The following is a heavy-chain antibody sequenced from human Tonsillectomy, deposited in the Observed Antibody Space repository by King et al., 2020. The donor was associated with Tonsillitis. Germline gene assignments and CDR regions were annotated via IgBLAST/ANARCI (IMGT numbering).Heavy chain of an antibody. J-gene: IGHJ3*02. V-gene: IGHV3-23*04. D-gene: IGHD5-18*01. Sequence: VQLVQSGGGLVQPGGSLRLSCAASGFTFSSYAMSWVRQAPGKGLEWVSGMSGSGGSTYYADSVKGRFTISRDNSKNTLYLQMNSLRAEDTAVYYCAKAAGYSDGDGDAAYAFDIWGQGTMVTVSS. CDR3: AKAAGYSDGDGDAAYAFDI. CDR1: GFTFSSYA. CDR2: MSGSGGST.